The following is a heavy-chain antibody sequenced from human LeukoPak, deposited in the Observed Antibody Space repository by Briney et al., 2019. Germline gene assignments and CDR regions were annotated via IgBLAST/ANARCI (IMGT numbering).Heavy chain of an antibody. V-gene: IGHV3-23*01. J-gene: IGHJ4*02. Sequence: GGSLRLTCAASGFTFSSYAMSWVRQAPGKGLEWVSAISGSGGSTYYADSVKGRFTISRDNSKNTLYLQMNSLRAEDTAVYYCAKEQESYDSSGYFDYWGQGTLVTVSS. CDR3: AKEQESYDSSGYFDY. CDR2: ISGSGGST. D-gene: IGHD3-22*01. CDR1: GFTFSSYA.